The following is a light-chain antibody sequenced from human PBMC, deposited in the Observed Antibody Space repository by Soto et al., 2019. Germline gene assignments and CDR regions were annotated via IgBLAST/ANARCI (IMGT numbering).Light chain of an antibody. V-gene: IGKV3-15*01. J-gene: IGKJ1*01. CDR3: QQYDDWPEM. CDR2: GAS. Sequence: EIVLTQSPATLSVSPGDRATLSCRASQSVNTNLAWYHLKPGQAPRLLIYGASIRAAGIPARFTGSESGTEFTLSISSLQSEDFAVYYCQQYDDWPEMFGQGTKVDI. CDR1: QSVNTN.